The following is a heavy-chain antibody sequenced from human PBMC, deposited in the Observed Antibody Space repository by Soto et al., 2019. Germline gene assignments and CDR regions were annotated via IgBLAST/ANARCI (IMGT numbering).Heavy chain of an antibody. Sequence: GGSLRLSCAGSGFVFSNYSMNWVRQAPGRGLEWVSYISSSSTNTYYAASVRGRFTISRDNAKNSLYLRMNSLKDEDTAVYYCTRGTKGGSPPLWGEGNLVTASS. CDR3: TRGTKGGSPPL. CDR2: ISSSSTNT. V-gene: IGHV3-48*02. CDR1: GFVFSNYS. J-gene: IGHJ4*02. D-gene: IGHD1-7*01.